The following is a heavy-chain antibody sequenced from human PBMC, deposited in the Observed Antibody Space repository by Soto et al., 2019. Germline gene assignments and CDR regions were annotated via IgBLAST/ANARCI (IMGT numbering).Heavy chain of an antibody. CDR1: GGSIGNFY. CDR2: IYHSETT. J-gene: IGHJ4*02. Sequence: SETLSLTCSVSGGSIGNFYWSWIRQPPGKGLEWIGFIYHSETTNYNPSLKSRVTMSVDTPKNLFSLKLSSVTAADTAVYYCAAHRGNTYGPLDDWGQGNLVTVSS. V-gene: IGHV4-59*08. D-gene: IGHD5-18*01. CDR3: AAHRGNTYGPLDD.